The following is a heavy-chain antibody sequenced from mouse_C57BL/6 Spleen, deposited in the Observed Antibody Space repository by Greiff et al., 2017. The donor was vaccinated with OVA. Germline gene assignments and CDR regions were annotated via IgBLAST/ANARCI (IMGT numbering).Heavy chain of an antibody. CDR2: IDPEDGEN. V-gene: IGHV14-2*01. J-gene: IGHJ2*01. Sequence: EVQLQQSGAELVKPGASVKLSCTASGFNIKDYYMHWVKQRTEQGLEWIGRIDPEDGENKYAPKFQGKATITADTSTNTAYLQLSSLTSADTAVYYSARGYDYDDRALAYWGQGTTLTVSS. CDR1: GFNIKDYY. CDR3: ARGYDYDDRALAY. D-gene: IGHD2-4*01.